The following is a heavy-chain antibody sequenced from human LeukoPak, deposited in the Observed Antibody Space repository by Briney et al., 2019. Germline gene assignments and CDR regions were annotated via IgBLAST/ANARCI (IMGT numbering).Heavy chain of an antibody. V-gene: IGHV1-8*01. CDR2: MNPNSGNT. D-gene: IGHD3-3*01. CDR1: GYTFISYD. J-gene: IGHJ6*03. Sequence: ASVKVSCKASGYTFISYDINWVRQATGQGLEWMGWMNPNSGNTVYAQKFQGRVSITRNTSISTAYMELSSLRSEDTAVYYCARRGYYDFWSGSYYYYYMDVWGKGTTVTVS. CDR3: ARRGYYDFWSGSYYYYYMDV.